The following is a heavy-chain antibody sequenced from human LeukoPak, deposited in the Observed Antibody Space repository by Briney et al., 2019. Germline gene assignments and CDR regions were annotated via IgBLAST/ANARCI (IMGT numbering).Heavy chain of an antibody. CDR2: INHSGST. Sequence: SETLSLACGVHGGSFNDYSWTWIRQSPGKGLEWIGEINHSGSTNYNPSLKSRVTISVDTSKNQFSLKLSSVTVADTAVYYCARVGGRYCSSTSCPSGYYMDVWGKGTTVTVSS. D-gene: IGHD2-2*01. V-gene: IGHV4-34*01. J-gene: IGHJ6*03. CDR1: GGSFNDYS. CDR3: ARVGGRYCSSTSCPSGYYMDV.